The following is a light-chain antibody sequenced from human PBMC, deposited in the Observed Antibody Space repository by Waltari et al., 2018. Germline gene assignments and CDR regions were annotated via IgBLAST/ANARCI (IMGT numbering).Light chain of an antibody. V-gene: IGKV3-11*01. J-gene: IGKJ1*01. CDR3: QQRTDRPPVT. CDR2: DAS. CDR1: QSVSVY. Sequence: EVVLTQSPATLSLSPGERATLSCRASQSVSVYLAWYQQIPGQAPRLLIYDASDRATGDPARFSGSGSGTDFTLTISSLEPEDFAVYYCQQRTDRPPVTFGQGTRVEMK.